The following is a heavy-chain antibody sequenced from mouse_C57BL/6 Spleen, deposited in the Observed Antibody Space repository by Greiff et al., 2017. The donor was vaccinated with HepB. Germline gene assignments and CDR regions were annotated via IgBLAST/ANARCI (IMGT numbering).Heavy chain of an antibody. J-gene: IGHJ2*01. V-gene: IGHV14-2*01. D-gene: IGHD1-1*01. CDR3: ASGYGSSYYFDY. CDR2: IDPEDGET. CDR1: GFNIKDYY. Sequence: EVQLQQSGAELVKPGASVKLSCTASGFNIKDYYMHWVKQRTEQGLEWIGRIDPEDGETKYAPNFQGKATITADTSSTTAYLQLSSLTSEDTAVYYCASGYGSSYYFDYWGQGPTLTVSS.